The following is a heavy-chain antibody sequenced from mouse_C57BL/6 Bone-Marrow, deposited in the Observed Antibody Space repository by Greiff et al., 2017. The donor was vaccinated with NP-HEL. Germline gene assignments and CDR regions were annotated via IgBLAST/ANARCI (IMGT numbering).Heavy chain of an antibody. Sequence: QVQLQQSGPELVKPGASVKISCKASGYAFSSSWMNWVKQRPGKGLEWIGRIYPGDGDTNYNGKFKGKATLNANKSSSTAYMQLSSLTAEDSAVYDGARGGRDYWGQGTTLTVSS. CDR2: IYPGDGDT. CDR3: ARGGRDY. CDR1: GYAFSSSW. V-gene: IGHV1-82*01. J-gene: IGHJ2*01.